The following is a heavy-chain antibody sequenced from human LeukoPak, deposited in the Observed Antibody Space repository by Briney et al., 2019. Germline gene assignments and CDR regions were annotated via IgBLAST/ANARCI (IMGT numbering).Heavy chain of an antibody. V-gene: IGHV1-18*01. CDR1: GGTFSSYA. Sequence: ASVKVSCKASGGTFSSYAISWVRQAPGQGLEWMGWISAYNGNTNYAQKLQGRVTMTTDTSTSTAYMELRSLRSDDTAVYYCARVLDYGDSSYYFDYWGQGTLVTVSS. D-gene: IGHD4-17*01. CDR2: ISAYNGNT. CDR3: ARVLDYGDSSYYFDY. J-gene: IGHJ4*02.